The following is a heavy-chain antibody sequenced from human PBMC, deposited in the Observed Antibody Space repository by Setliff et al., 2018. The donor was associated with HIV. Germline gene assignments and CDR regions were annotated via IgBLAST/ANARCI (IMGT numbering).Heavy chain of an antibody. CDR1: GFTFSIYG. Sequence: PGGSLRLSCEVSGFTFSIYGMHWVRQGPGKGLVWVSRINSGDATTNYADSVKGRFTISRDDAKNTLYLQMNSLRAEDTSVYYCARDRGQTRVVVIRYYFDYWGQGTLVTVSS. CDR3: ARDRGQTRVVVIRYYFDY. CDR2: INSGDATT. J-gene: IGHJ4*02. D-gene: IGHD3-22*01. V-gene: IGHV3-74*01.